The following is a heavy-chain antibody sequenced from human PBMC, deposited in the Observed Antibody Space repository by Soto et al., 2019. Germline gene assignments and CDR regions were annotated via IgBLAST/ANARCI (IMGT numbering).Heavy chain of an antibody. Sequence: SETLSLTCTVSGGSISSSSYYWGWIRQPPGKGLEWIGSIYYSGSTYYNPSLKSRVTISVDTSKNQFSLKLSSVTSADTAVYYCARQLGSYDILTGYLYYFDYWGQGTLVTVS. CDR3: ARQLGSYDILTGYLYYFDY. V-gene: IGHV4-39*01. D-gene: IGHD3-9*01. CDR2: IYYSGST. CDR1: GGSISSSSYY. J-gene: IGHJ4*02.